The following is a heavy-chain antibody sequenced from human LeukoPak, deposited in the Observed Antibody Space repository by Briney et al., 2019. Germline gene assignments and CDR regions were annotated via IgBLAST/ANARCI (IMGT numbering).Heavy chain of an antibody. V-gene: IGHV4-4*02. J-gene: IGHJ4*02. CDR2: IYHSGRA. CDR1: GGSISSDNW. D-gene: IGHD6-19*01. Sequence: PSETLSLTCAVSGGSISSDNWWIWVRQPPGKGLEWIGEIYHSGRANYNPSLKSRVNMSVDKSKNQFSLSLSSVTAADTAVYHCARGLYGSDSYWGQGTWSPSPQ. CDR3: ARGLYGSDSY.